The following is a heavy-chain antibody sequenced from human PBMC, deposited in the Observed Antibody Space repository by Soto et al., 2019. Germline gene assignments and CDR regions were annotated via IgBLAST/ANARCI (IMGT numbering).Heavy chain of an antibody. CDR2: ISGSGGST. D-gene: IGHD3-9*01. V-gene: IGHV3-23*01. J-gene: IGHJ6*02. CDR1: GFTFSSYA. Sequence: EVQLLESGGGLVQPGGSLRLSCAASGFTFSSYAMSWVRQAPGKGLEWVSAISGSGGSTYYADSVKGRFTISRDNSKNTLYLQMTSLRAEDTAVYYCAKVDAHYYYGMDVWGQGTTVTVSS. CDR3: AKVDAHYYYGMDV.